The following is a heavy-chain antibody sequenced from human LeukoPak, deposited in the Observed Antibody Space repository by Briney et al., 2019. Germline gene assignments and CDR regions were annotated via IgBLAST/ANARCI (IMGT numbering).Heavy chain of an antibody. CDR1: GFSFSSYG. D-gene: IGHD1-1*01. CDR2: ISYDGSNK. V-gene: IGHV3-30*18. Sequence: PGRSLRLSCAASGFSFSSYGMHWVREAPGKGLEWVAVISYDGSNKYYADSVKGRFTISRDNSKNTLYLQMNSLRAEDTAVYYCAKLKYDPLDYWGQGTLVTVSS. CDR3: AKLKYDPLDY. J-gene: IGHJ4*02.